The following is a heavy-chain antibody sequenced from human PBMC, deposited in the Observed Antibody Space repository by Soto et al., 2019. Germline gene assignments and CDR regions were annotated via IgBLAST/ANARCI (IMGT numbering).Heavy chain of an antibody. CDR3: ARDGGITIFGVALHTYYYGMDV. Sequence: GGSLRLSCAASGFTFSSYWMSWVRQAPGKGLEWVANIKQDGSEKYYVDSVKGRFTISRDNAKNSLYLQMNSLRAEDTAVYYCARDGGITIFGVALHTYYYGMDVWGQGTTVTVSS. V-gene: IGHV3-7*01. CDR2: IKQDGSEK. J-gene: IGHJ6*02. CDR1: GFTFSSYW. D-gene: IGHD3-3*01.